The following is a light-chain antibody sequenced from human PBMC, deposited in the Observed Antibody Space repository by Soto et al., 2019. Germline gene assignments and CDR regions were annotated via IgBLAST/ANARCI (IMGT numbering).Light chain of an antibody. CDR1: QSVSSSY. CDR2: GVS. V-gene: IGKV3-20*01. Sequence: EIVLTQSPGTLSLSPGERATLSCRASQSVSSSYLAWYQQKPGQAPKFLIYGVSSRATGIPDRFSGSGSGTDFTLTISRLEPEDCAVYYCQQYDSSQWTFGQGTKVEIK. CDR3: QQYDSSQWT. J-gene: IGKJ1*01.